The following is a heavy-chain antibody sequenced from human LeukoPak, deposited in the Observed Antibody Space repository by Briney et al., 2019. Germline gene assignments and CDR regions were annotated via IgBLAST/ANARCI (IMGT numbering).Heavy chain of an antibody. CDR2: INPSGGST. CDR1: GYTFTSYF. Sequence: GASVKVSCKASGYTFTSYFMHWVRQAPGQGLEWMGIINPSGGSTSYAQKFQGRVTMTRDTSTSTAYMELSSLRSEDTAVYYCARTAGRTFDYWSQGTLVTVSS. CDR3: ARTAGRTFDY. V-gene: IGHV1-46*01. J-gene: IGHJ4*02. D-gene: IGHD6-6*01.